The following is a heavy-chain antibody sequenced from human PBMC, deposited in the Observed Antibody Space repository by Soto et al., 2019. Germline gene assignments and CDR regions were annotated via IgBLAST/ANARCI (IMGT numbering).Heavy chain of an antibody. V-gene: IGHV4-39*01. CDR2: IYYSGST. Sequence: SETLSLTCTVSGGSISSSSYYWGWIRQPPGKGLEWIGSIYYSGSTYYNPSLKSRVTISVDTPKNQFSLKLSSVTAADTAVYYCATPECDVVVVAADDAFDFWGQGTMVTVSS. D-gene: IGHD2-15*01. CDR1: GGSISSSSYY. J-gene: IGHJ3*01. CDR3: ATPECDVVVVAADDAFDF.